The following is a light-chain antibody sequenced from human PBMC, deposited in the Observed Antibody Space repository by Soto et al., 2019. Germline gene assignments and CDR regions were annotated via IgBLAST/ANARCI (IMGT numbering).Light chain of an antibody. CDR3: SSFASTHTYV. V-gene: IGLV2-14*01. CDR1: SSDVGFYNH. Sequence: SVLTQPASVSGSPGQSITISCTGTSSDVGFYNHVSWYQQHPGKAPKLRIYEVNNRPSGVSHRFSGSKSGNTASLTISGRQAEDEADYYCSSFASTHTYVFGTGTKVTVL. CDR2: EVN. J-gene: IGLJ1*01.